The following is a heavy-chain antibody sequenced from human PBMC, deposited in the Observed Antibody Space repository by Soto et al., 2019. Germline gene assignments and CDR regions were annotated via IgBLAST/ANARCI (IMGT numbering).Heavy chain of an antibody. D-gene: IGHD3-10*01. CDR3: ARSQGRFYGSGSYKGLDV. Sequence: HPGGSLRLSCAVSGFTFSSYAMHWVRQAPGKGLEWVAVIWYDGSNKYYADSVKGRFTISRDNSKNILYLQMNSLRAEDTAVYSCARSQGRFYGSGSYKGLDVWGKGTTVTVSS. V-gene: IGHV3-33*01. CDR1: GFTFSSYA. J-gene: IGHJ6*04. CDR2: IWYDGSNK.